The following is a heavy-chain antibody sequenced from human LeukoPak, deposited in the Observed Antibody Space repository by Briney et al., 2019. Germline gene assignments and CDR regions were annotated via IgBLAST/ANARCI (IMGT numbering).Heavy chain of an antibody. D-gene: IGHD3-10*01. CDR3: ARGRASNYYGSGSYREYFQH. CDR1: GGSFSGYY. Sequence: SETLSLTCAVYGGSFSGYYWSWIRQPPGKGLEWIGEINHSGSTNYNPSLKSRVTISVDTSKNHFSLKLSSVTAADTAVYYCARGRASNYYGSGSYREYFQHWGQGTLVTVSS. J-gene: IGHJ1*01. CDR2: INHSGST. V-gene: IGHV4-34*01.